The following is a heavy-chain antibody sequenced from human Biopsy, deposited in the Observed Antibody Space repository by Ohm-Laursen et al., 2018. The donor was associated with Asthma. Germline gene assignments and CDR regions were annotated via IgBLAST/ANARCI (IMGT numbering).Heavy chain of an antibody. J-gene: IGHJ6*02. CDR2: IMTVFGTT. D-gene: IGHD6-19*01. CDR3: ARCQVGYSSGWSLLLKKIYYSGMDV. V-gene: IGHV1-69*01. Sequence: ASSVKVSCKAPGGTFSNFAIGWVRQAPGQGLEWLGGIMTVFGTTNYAQKFQGRVTITADESTSTAYMEVTSLRSEDTAIYYCARCQVGYSSGWSLLLKKIYYSGMDVWGQGTAVTVSS. CDR1: GGTFSNFA.